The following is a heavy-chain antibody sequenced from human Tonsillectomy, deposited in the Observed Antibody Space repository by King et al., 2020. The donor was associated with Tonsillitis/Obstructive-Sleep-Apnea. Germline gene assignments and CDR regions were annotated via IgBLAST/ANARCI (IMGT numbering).Heavy chain of an antibody. D-gene: IGHD3-22*01. CDR2: ISYDGSNK. CDR3: ARGGSGYYSDAFDI. CDR1: GFTFSSYA. Sequence: HVQLVESGGGVVQPGRSLRLSCAASGFTFSSYAMHWVRQAPGKGLEWVAVISYDGSNKYYADSVKGRFTISRDNPKNTLYLQMNSLRAEDTAVYYCARGGSGYYSDAFDIWGQGTMVTVSS. J-gene: IGHJ3*02. V-gene: IGHV3-30*04.